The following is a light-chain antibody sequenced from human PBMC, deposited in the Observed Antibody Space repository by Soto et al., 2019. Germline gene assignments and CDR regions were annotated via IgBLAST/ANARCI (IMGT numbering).Light chain of an antibody. CDR2: LGC. CDR3: MQALQTLLT. CDR1: QSLLHSNGYNY. J-gene: IGKJ4*01. V-gene: IGKV2-28*01. Sequence: DIVMTQSPLSLPVTPGEPASISCRSSQSLLHSNGYNYLDWYLQKPGQSPQLLIYLGCNLASGVPDRFSGSGSGTDFTLKISRVEAEDVGVYYCMQALQTLLTFGGGTKVEIK.